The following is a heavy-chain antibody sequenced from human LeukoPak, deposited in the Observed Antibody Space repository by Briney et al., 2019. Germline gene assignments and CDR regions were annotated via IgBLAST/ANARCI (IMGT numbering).Heavy chain of an antibody. V-gene: IGHV3-7*05. CDR1: GIFFSNFW. CDR3: ARIPRTVTVV. J-gene: IGHJ4*02. CDR2: IKEDGSEK. Sequence: GGSLRLSCAASGIFFSNFWMSWVRQAPGRGLEWVAHIKEDGSEKYHADSVKGRFTISRDNAKNSLYLQMDSLRPEDTAVYYCARIPRTVTVVWGQGTLVAVSS. D-gene: IGHD3-22*01.